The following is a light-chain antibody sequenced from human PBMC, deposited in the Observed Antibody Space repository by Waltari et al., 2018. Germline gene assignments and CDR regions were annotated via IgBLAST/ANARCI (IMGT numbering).Light chain of an antibody. Sequence: QSALIQPASLSASPGQSITIPCTGTSNDIGAYDFVSWHQQHPGKVPKLIIYDVAIRPSGISNRFSGSKSGNTASLTISGLQAEDDSDYYCSSFTTSKTRVFGGGTRVTVL. CDR3: SSFTTSKTRV. CDR1: SNDIGAYDF. J-gene: IGLJ2*01. CDR2: DVA. V-gene: IGLV2-14*03.